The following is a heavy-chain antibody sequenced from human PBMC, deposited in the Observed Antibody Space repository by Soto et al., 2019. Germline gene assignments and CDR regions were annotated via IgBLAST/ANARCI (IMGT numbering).Heavy chain of an antibody. Sequence: PSETLSLTCTVSGDSISSGGYYWSWIRQHPGKGLEWVGHIYYSGSTYYNPSLKSRVTISVDTSKNQFSRKLSSVTAADTAVYCCARPETDDYGDLAQVAHWGQGTPVTVSS. CDR1: GDSISSGGYY. J-gene: IGHJ4*02. V-gene: IGHV4-31*03. CDR3: ARPETDDYGDLAQVAH. CDR2: IYYSGST. D-gene: IGHD4-17*01.